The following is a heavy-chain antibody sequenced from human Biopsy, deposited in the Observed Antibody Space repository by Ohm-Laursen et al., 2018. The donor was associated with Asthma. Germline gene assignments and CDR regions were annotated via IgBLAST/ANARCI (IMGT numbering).Heavy chain of an antibody. J-gene: IGHJ5*02. D-gene: IGHD1-7*01. Sequence: SLRLSCTASGFTFSNYAMSWVRQAPGKGLEWVSSITGSGGFTYYADSVKGRFTISRDKSENTLYLQMNSLRAEDTAVYYCAKDGRGGTPDNWFDPWGQGTLVTVSS. V-gene: IGHV3-23*01. CDR2: ITGSGGFT. CDR3: AKDGRGGTPDNWFDP. CDR1: GFTFSNYA.